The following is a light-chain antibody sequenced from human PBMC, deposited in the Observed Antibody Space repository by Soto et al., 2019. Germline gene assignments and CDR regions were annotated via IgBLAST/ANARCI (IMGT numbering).Light chain of an antibody. CDR2: SAS. J-gene: IGKJ4*01. CDR1: QDINNF. Sequence: DIQMTQSPSSLSASVEGRVTITCRASQDINNFLAWFQQKPGKAPKPLIYSASSLQDGVPSRFSGSGSGTHFTLTISSLQPEDFATYFCLQYDRFPATFGGGTRVDIE. CDR3: LQYDRFPAT. V-gene: IGKV1-16*01.